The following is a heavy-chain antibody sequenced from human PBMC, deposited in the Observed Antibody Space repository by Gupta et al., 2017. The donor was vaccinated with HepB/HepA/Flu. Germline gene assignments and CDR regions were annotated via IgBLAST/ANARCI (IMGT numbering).Heavy chain of an antibody. D-gene: IGHD4-17*01. Sequence: QVQLVQSGAEVKKPGSSVKVSCKASGGTFSSYAISWVRQAPGQGLEWMGRIIPILGITNYAQKFQGRVTITADKSTSTAYMELSSLRSEDTAVYYCAREENGDYRGYWGQGTLVTVSS. V-gene: IGHV1-69*04. CDR1: GGTFSSYA. CDR2: IIPILGIT. J-gene: IGHJ4*02. CDR3: AREENGDYRGY.